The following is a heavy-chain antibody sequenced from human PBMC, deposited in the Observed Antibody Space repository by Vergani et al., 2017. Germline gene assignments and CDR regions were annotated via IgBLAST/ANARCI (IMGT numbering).Heavy chain of an antibody. D-gene: IGHD2-2*01. J-gene: IGHJ4*02. CDR1: GFTFSSYS. CDR3: AREEIGYCSSTSCSPFGDY. Sequence: VQLVESGGGVVQPGRSLRLSCAASGFTFSSYSMNWVRQAPGKGLEWVSSISSSSSYIYYADSVKGRFTISRDNAKNSLYLQMNSLRAEDTAVYYCAREEIGYCSSTSCSPFGDYWGQGTLVTVSS. V-gene: IGHV3-21*01. CDR2: ISSSSSYI.